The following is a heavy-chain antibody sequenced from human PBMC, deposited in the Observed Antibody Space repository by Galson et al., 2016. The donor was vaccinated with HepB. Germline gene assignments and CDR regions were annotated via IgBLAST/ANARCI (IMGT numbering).Heavy chain of an antibody. Sequence: SLRLSCAASGFTFSSYSMSWVRQAPGKGLEWVASLSDSTIYIYYADSVKGRFTISRDNANNLLYLQMNSLRAEDTAVYYCTRHALGGNYIPDDYWGQGTLLTVSS. V-gene: IGHV3-21*01. CDR1: GFTFSSYS. CDR2: LSDSTIYI. J-gene: IGHJ4*02. CDR3: TRHALGGNYIPDDY. D-gene: IGHD2-2*02.